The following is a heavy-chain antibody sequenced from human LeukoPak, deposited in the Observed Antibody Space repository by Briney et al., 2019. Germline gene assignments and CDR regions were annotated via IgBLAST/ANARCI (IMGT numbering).Heavy chain of an antibody. Sequence: GGSLRLSCAVSGFTFSNYVMIWVRQAPRKGLEWVSTITGSGAHTFYAGSVTGRFTISRDNSKNTLFLQMDGLRAEDTAIYYCAKDPNGDYVGAYDFWGQGTMVSVSS. CDR3: AKDPNGDYVGAYDF. CDR2: ITGSGAHT. V-gene: IGHV3-23*01. J-gene: IGHJ3*01. CDR1: GFTFSNYV. D-gene: IGHD4-17*01.